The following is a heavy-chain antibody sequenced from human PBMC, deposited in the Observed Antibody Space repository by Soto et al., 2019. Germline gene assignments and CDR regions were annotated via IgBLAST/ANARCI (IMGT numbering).Heavy chain of an antibody. V-gene: IGHV4-30-4*01. CDR3: ASRDPGTSVDY. J-gene: IGHJ4*02. CDR2: IYYSGST. CDR1: GDSIRNGNHY. Sequence: SLSLTCTVSGDSIRNGNHYWSWIRQPPGKGLEWIGYIYYSGSTYYSPSLKSRVTISVDTSKNQFSLKLNSVTAADTAVYYCASRDPGTSVDYWGQGTLVTVSS. D-gene: IGHD1-7*01.